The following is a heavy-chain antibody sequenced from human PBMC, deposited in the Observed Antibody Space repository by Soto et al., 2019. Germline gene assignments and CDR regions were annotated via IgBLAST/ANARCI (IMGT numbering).Heavy chain of an antibody. CDR1: GYTFTSYG. J-gene: IGHJ6*02. Sequence: ASVKVSCKASGYTFTSYGISWVRQAPGQGLEWMGWISAYNGNTNYAQKLQGRVTMTTDTSTSTAYMELRSLRSDDTAVYYCASAPGQNYDFWSGPINYYYGMDVWGQGTTVTVSS. D-gene: IGHD3-3*01. V-gene: IGHV1-18*01. CDR2: ISAYNGNT. CDR3: ASAPGQNYDFWSGPINYYYGMDV.